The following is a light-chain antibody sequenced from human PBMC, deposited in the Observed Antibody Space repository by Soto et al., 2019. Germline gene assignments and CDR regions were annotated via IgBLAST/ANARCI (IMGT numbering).Light chain of an antibody. J-gene: IGLJ2*01. V-gene: IGLV2-14*03. CDR2: DVN. CDR3: SSYTTLNTVI. Sequence: QSALTQPASVSVSPGXSITLSCTGSSSDVGSSNYVSWYQQLPGKAPKLIIFDVNNRPSGVSDRFSGSKSDNTASLTISGLQAEDEADYYCSSYTTLNTVIFGGGTKLTVL. CDR1: SSDVGSSNY.